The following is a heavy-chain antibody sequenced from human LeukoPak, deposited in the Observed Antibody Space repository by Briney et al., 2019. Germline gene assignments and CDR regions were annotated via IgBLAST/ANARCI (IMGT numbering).Heavy chain of an antibody. V-gene: IGHV4-30-4*08. D-gene: IGHD3-10*01. J-gene: IGHJ4*02. CDR2: IYYSGST. Sequence: SQTLSLTCTVSGGSISSGDYYWSWIRQPPGKGLEWIGYIYYSGSTYCNPSLKSRVTISVDTSKNQFSLKLSSVTAADTAVYYCASADYYGSGSYPPFDYWDQGTLVTVSS. CDR1: GGSISSGDYY. CDR3: ASADYYGSGSYPPFDY.